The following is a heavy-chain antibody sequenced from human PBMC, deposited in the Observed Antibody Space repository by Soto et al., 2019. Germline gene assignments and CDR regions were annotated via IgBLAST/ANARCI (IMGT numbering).Heavy chain of an antibody. D-gene: IGHD3-16*02. Sequence: QVQLQESGPGLVRPSQTLSLTCTVSGGSISSGTYYWSWIRQLPGNGLEWMGYIYYSGITYYNPSINSLVTMSVDTSTIQFALKWYSVTASVTAFYSCGSCCEDDYVWGSYRYRYFDYWGPGTLVTVSS. CDR2: IYYSGIT. J-gene: IGHJ4*02. CDR3: GSCCEDDYVWGSYRYRYFDY. V-gene: IGHV4-31*01. CDR1: GGSISSGTYY.